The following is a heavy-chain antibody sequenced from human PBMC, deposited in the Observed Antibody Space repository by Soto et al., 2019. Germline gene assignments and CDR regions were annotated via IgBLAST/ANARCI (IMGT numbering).Heavy chain of an antibody. Sequence: QLQLQESGPGLVKPSETLSLTCTVSGGSISSSSYYWGWIRQPPGKGLEWIGSIYYSGSTYYNPSLKGRVTRSVATSKTQFSLKLSSVTAADTAVYYCARPRVAVAGDFDYWGQGTLVTVSS. CDR3: ARPRVAVAGDFDY. D-gene: IGHD6-19*01. CDR2: IYYSGST. V-gene: IGHV4-39*01. J-gene: IGHJ4*02. CDR1: GGSISSSSYY.